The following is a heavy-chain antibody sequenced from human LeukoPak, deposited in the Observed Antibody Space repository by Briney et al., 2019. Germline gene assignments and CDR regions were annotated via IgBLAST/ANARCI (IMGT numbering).Heavy chain of an antibody. CDR1: GGSISSGGYY. CDR3: ARSHYYDSSGSHNNWFDP. D-gene: IGHD3-22*01. V-gene: IGHV4-39*07. Sequence: SETLSLTCTVSGGSISSGGYYWSWIRQPPGKGLEWIGEINHSGSTNSNPSLKSRVTISVDTSKNQFSLKLSSVTAADTALYYCARSHYYDSSGSHNNWFDPWGQGTLVTVSS. CDR2: INHSGST. J-gene: IGHJ5*02.